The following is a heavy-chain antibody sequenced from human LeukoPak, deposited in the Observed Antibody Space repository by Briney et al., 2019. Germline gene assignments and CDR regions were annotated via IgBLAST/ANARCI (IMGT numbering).Heavy chain of an antibody. CDR2: IGYDESKK. J-gene: IGHJ4*02. D-gene: IGHD1-1*01. V-gene: IGHV3-30*02. Sequence: GGSLRLSCEASGFTFNNFGMHWVRQAPGKGLEWVAFIGYDESKKYYAESVKGRFTISRDGSKNTLYLQMSALKTEDTAVYYCARVTWTNFYFDYWGQGALVTVSS. CDR1: GFTFNNFG. CDR3: ARVTWTNFYFDY.